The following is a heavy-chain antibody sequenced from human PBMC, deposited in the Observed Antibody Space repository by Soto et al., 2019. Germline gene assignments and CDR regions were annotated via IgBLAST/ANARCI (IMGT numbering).Heavy chain of an antibody. V-gene: IGHV3-7*03. CDR1: GFTFSSYG. CDR2: IKQVATQN. Sequence: GGSLRLSCAASGFTFSSYGMSWVRQAPGKGLEWVSHIKQVATQNYSLPSVTGPSTLSTDTANNSLYLQMTSLTAEDTAVYSCARVLPSIAARLNAFAIWAQGT. D-gene: IGHD6-6*01. J-gene: IGHJ3*02. CDR3: ARVLPSIAARLNAFAI.